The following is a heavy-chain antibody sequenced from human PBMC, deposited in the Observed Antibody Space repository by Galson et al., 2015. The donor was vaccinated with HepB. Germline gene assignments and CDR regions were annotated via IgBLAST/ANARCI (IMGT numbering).Heavy chain of an antibody. CDR2: ITGNGGDT. V-gene: IGHV3-23*01. D-gene: IGHD1-1*01. Sequence: SLRLSCAVSGFTFRNYAMSWVRQAPGKGLEWVSFITGNGGDTDYAGSVKGRFTISRDNSKNTVYLQMNSLRVEDTAGYYCAKHYRPTGPSAEGRVFDYWGQGTLVTVSS. CDR1: GFTFRNYA. J-gene: IGHJ4*02. CDR3: AKHYRPTGPSAEGRVFDY.